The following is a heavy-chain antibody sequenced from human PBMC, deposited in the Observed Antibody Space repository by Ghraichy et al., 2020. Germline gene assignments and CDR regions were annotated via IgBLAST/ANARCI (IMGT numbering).Heavy chain of an antibody. V-gene: IGHV3-23*01. J-gene: IGHJ4*02. Sequence: GGSLRLSCAASGFTFSNYAMRWVRQSPGKGLEWVSAITGGGDDTYSADSVKGRFTISRDNSKNTLYLQMNSLRAEDTAVYYCAKGSSSSRPYYFDYWGQGTLVTVSS. CDR2: ITGGGDDT. CDR1: GFTFSNYA. D-gene: IGHD6-6*01. CDR3: AKGSSSSRPYYFDY.